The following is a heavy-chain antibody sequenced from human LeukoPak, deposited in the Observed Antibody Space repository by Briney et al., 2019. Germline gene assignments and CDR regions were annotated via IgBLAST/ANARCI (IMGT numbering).Heavy chain of an antibody. CDR2: IIPIFGTA. CDR3: ARVTGSGPGAFDI. V-gene: IGHV1-69*01. J-gene: IGHJ3*02. D-gene: IGHD3-10*01. Sequence: GSSVKVSCKASGGTFSSYAISWVRRAPGQGLEWMGGIIPIFGTANYAQKFQGRVTITAGESTSTAYMELSSLRSEDTAVYYCARVTGSGPGAFDIWGQGTMVTVSS. CDR1: GGTFSSYA.